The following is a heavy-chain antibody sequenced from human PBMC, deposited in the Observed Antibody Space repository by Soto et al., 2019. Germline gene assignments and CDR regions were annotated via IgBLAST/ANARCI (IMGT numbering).Heavy chain of an antibody. CDR3: ARGGLAYYDFWSGYHTAPDY. D-gene: IGHD3-3*01. Sequence: GGSLRLSCAASGFTFSSYWMSWVRQAPGKGLEWVANIKQDGSEKYYVDSVKGRFTISRDNAKNSLYLQMNSLRAEDTAVYYCARGGLAYYDFWSGYHTAPDYWGQGTLGTVSA. V-gene: IGHV3-7*01. J-gene: IGHJ4*02. CDR2: IKQDGSEK. CDR1: GFTFSSYW.